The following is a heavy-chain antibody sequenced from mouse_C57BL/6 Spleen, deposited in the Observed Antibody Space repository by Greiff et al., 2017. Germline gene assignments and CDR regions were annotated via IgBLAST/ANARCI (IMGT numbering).Heavy chain of an antibody. CDR3: ASGGTTVVADYFDY. Sequence: QVQLQQPGAELVKPGASVKLSCKASGYTFTSYWMQWVKQRPGQGLEWIGEIDPSDSYTNYNQKFKGKATLTVDTSSSTAYMQLSSLTSEDSAVYYCASGGTTVVADYFDYWGQGTTLTVSS. V-gene: IGHV1-50*01. CDR1: GYTFTSYW. D-gene: IGHD1-1*01. CDR2: IDPSDSYT. J-gene: IGHJ2*01.